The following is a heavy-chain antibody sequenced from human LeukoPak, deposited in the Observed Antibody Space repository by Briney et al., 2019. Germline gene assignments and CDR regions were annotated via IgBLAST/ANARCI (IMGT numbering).Heavy chain of an antibody. D-gene: IGHD6-19*01. V-gene: IGHV4-34*01. CDR1: GGSFSGYY. Sequence: SETLSLTCAVYGGSFSGYYWSWIRQPRGKGLEWIGEINHSGSTNYNPSLKSRVTISVDTSKNQFSLKLSSVTAADTAVYYCARGQGGWYRHWGQGTLVTVSS. CDR3: ARGQGGWYRH. CDR2: INHSGST. J-gene: IGHJ4*02.